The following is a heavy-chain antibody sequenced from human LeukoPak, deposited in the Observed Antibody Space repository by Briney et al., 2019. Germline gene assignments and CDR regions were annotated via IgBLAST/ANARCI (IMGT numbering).Heavy chain of an antibody. V-gene: IGHV3-23*01. CDR1: GLTFSNYA. Sequence: GGSLRLSCAASGLTFSNYAMTWVRRAPGKGLEWVSSIIVSGSRTYYADSVKGRFTISRDNSKNTLYLQMNSLRAEDTALYYCSKDPSGDYIGAFDMWGPGTLVTVSS. CDR2: IIVSGSRT. D-gene: IGHD4-17*01. J-gene: IGHJ3*02. CDR3: SKDPSGDYIGAFDM.